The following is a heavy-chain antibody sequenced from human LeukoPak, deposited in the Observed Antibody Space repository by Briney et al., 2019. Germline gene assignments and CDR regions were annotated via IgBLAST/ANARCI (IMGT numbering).Heavy chain of an antibody. Sequence: ASVKVSCKASGYTFTSYYMHWVRQAPGQGLEWMGITNPSGGSTSYAQKFQGRVTMTRDTSTSTVYMELSSLRSEDTAVYYCAREGSDIVVVPAAEEYYYYYGMDVWGQGTTVTVSS. CDR3: AREGSDIVVVPAAEEYYYYYGMDV. J-gene: IGHJ6*02. D-gene: IGHD2-2*01. V-gene: IGHV1-46*01. CDR1: GYTFTSYY. CDR2: TNPSGGST.